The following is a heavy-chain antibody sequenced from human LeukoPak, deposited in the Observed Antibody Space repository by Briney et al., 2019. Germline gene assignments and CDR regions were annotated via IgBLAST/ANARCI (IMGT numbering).Heavy chain of an antibody. Sequence: GGSLRLSCAASGFTVSSNYMSWVRQAPGKGLEWVSVIYSGGSTYYADSVKSRFTISRDNSKNTLYLQMNSLRAEDTAVYYCARDPYYDILTGYQPPDYWGQGTLVTVSS. D-gene: IGHD3-9*01. CDR3: ARDPYYDILTGYQPPDY. CDR2: IYSGGST. V-gene: IGHV3-66*01. CDR1: GFTVSSNY. J-gene: IGHJ4*02.